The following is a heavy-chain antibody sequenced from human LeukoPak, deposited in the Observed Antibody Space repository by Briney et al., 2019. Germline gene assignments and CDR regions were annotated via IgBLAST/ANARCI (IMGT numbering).Heavy chain of an antibody. CDR3: AKIRGYYYGSGSYYGAFDI. D-gene: IGHD3-10*01. V-gene: IGHV3-23*01. Sequence: GGSLRLSCAASGFTFSSYAMSWVRQAPGKGLEWVSAISGSGGSTYYADSVKGRFTISRDNSKNTLYLQMNSLRAEDTAVYYCAKIRGYYYGSGSYYGAFDIWGQGTVVTVSS. CDR1: GFTFSSYA. J-gene: IGHJ3*02. CDR2: ISGSGGST.